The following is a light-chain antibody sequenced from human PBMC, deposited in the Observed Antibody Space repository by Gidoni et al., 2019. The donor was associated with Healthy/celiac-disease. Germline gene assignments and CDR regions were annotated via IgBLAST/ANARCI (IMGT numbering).Light chain of an antibody. CDR2: GAS. CDR3: QQYGSSPL. CDR1: QSVSRSY. Sequence: EIVLTQSPGTLSLSPGDRATLSCRASQSVSRSYLAWYQQKPGQAPRLLIYGASSRATGIPDRFSGSGSGTDFTLTISRLEPEDFAVYYCQQYGSSPLFGQGTKLEIK. J-gene: IGKJ2*01. V-gene: IGKV3-20*01.